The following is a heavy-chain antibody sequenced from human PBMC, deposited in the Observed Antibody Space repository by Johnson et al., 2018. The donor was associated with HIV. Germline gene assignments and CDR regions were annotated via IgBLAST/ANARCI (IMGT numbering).Heavy chain of an antibody. CDR1: GFTFSSYG. J-gene: IGHJ3*02. CDR2: IRYDGSNK. V-gene: IGHV3-30*02. D-gene: IGHD4-23*01. Sequence: QVQLVESGGGLVQPGRSLRLSCTASGFTFSSYGMHWVRQAPGKGLEWVAFIRYDGSNKYYADSVKGRFTISRDNSKNTLSLQMNSLRPEDTAVYYCARPRTTVLTPRFDAFDMWGQGTVVTVSS. CDR3: ARPRTTVLTPRFDAFDM.